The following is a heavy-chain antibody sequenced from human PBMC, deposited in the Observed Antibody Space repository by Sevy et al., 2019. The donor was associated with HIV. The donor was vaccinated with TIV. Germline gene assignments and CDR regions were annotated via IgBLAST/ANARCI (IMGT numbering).Heavy chain of an antibody. D-gene: IGHD4-17*01. CDR3: ARRGYGGNPYYFDY. V-gene: IGHV4-34*01. CDR1: GGSFSGYY. J-gene: IGHJ4*02. CDR2: INHSGST. Sequence: SETLSRTCAVYGGSFSGYYWSWIRQPPGKGLEWIGEINHSGSTNYNPSLKSRVTISVDTSKNQFSLKLSSVTAADTAVYYCARRGYGGNPYYFDYWGQGTLVTVSS.